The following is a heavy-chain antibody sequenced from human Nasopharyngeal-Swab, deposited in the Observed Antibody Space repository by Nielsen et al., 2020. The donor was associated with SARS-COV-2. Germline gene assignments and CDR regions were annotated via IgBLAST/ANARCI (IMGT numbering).Heavy chain of an antibody. V-gene: IGHV3-33*01. J-gene: IGHJ4*02. Sequence: VRQAPGKGLEWVAVIWYDGGNKYYADSVKGRFTISRDNSKNTLYLQMNSLRAEDTAVYYCARGDYDFWSGYPRYFDYWGQGTLVTVSS. D-gene: IGHD3-3*01. CDR3: ARGDYDFWSGYPRYFDY. CDR2: IWYDGGNK.